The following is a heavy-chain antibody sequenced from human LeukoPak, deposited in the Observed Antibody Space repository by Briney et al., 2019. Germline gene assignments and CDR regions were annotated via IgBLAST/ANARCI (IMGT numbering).Heavy chain of an antibody. CDR3: ARDKDDYVWGTYRW. CDR2: IYHTGST. D-gene: IGHD3-16*02. V-gene: IGHV4-38-2*01. Sequence: SETLSLTCAVSGYSISSGYYWGWVRQAPGKGLEWIGSIYHTGSTDYNPSLKSRLTISVDMSKNQFSLNLRSVTAADAAVYYCARDKDDYVWGTYRWWGQGMLVTVSS. CDR1: GYSISSGYY. J-gene: IGHJ4*02.